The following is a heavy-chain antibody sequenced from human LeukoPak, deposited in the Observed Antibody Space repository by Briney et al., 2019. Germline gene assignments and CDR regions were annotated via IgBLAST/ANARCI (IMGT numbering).Heavy chain of an antibody. CDR1: GGTFSSYA. J-gene: IGHJ4*02. CDR2: INPSGGST. Sequence: GASVKVSCKASGGTFSSYAISWVRQAPGQGLEWMGIINPSGGSTSYAQKFQGRVTMTRDTSTSTVYMELSSLRSEDTAVYYCARDPDYGGNPYYFDYWGQGTLVTVSS. V-gene: IGHV1-46*01. D-gene: IGHD4-23*01. CDR3: ARDPDYGGNPYYFDY.